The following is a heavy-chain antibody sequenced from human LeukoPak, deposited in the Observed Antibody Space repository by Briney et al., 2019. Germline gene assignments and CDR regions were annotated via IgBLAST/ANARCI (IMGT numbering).Heavy chain of an antibody. V-gene: IGHV3-33*01. CDR3: ARNMIVVDHPYYYGMDV. CDR1: GFTFSSYG. CDR2: IWYDGSNK. J-gene: IGHJ6*02. Sequence: GGSLRLSCAASGFTFSSYGMHWVRQAPGKGLEWVAVIWYDGSNKYYADSVKGRFTISRDNSKNTLYLQMNSLRAEDTAVYYCARNMIVVDHPYYYGMDVWGQGTTVTVSS. D-gene: IGHD3-22*01.